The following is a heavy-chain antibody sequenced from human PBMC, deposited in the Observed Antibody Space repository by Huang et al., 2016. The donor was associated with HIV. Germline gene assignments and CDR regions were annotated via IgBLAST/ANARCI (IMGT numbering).Heavy chain of an antibody. D-gene: IGHD3-22*01. J-gene: IGHJ4*02. CDR3: ARDYYDSSGGVDY. CDR2: ISPYNGNT. V-gene: IGHV1-18*04. Sequence: QVHLVQSGAEVEKPGASVKVSCKASGYPFTSYGISWVRQAPGQGLEWRAWISPYNGNTNYAQKLQGRFTMTTDTSPSTAYMELRSLRSDDTAVYYCARDYYDSSGGVDYWGQGTLVTVSS. CDR1: GYPFTSYG.